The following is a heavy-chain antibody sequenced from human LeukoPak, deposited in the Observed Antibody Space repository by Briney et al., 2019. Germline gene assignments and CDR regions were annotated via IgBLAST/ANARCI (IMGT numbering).Heavy chain of an antibody. V-gene: IGHV3-7*01. Sequence: GGSLRLSCAASGFTFSSYWMSWVRQAPGEGLEWVANIKQDGSEKYYVDSVKGRFTISRDNSKNTLYLQMNSLRTEDTAVYYCAKVGDNWDFDYWGQGTLVSVSS. CDR2: IKQDGSEK. CDR1: GFTFSSYW. CDR3: AKVGDNWDFDY. D-gene: IGHD3-16*01. J-gene: IGHJ4*02.